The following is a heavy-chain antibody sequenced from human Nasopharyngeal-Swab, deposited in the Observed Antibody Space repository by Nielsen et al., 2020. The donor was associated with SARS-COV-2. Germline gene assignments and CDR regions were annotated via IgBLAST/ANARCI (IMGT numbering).Heavy chain of an antibody. CDR3: ASTPLDSSGYYYAFHY. CDR2: ISYDGSNK. CDR1: GFTFSRYT. Sequence: GESLKISCAASGFTFSRYTMHWVRQAPGKGLEWVAVISYDGSNKYYADSVKGRFTISRDISKNRLYLQMNSLRAEGTAVFYCASTPLDSSGYYYAFHYWGRGTLVTVSS. J-gene: IGHJ4*02. V-gene: IGHV3-30-3*01. D-gene: IGHD3-22*01.